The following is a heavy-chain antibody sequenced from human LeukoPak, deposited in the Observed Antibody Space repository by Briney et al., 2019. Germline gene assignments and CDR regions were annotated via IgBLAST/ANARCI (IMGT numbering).Heavy chain of an antibody. V-gene: IGHV3-49*04. Sequence: GGSLRLSCTASGFTFGDYAMSWVRQAPGKGLEWVGFIRSKAYGGTTEYAASVKGRFTISRDDSKSIAYLQMNSLKTEDTAVYYCTRDFSSRITMVRGVMDYWGQGTLVTVSS. J-gene: IGHJ4*02. CDR2: IRSKAYGGTT. CDR3: TRDFSSRITMVRGVMDY. CDR1: GFTFGDYA. D-gene: IGHD3-10*01.